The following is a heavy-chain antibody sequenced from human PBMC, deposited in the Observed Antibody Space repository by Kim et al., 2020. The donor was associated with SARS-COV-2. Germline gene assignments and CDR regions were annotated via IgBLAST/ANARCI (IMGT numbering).Heavy chain of an antibody. CDR3: ARTKVPPYYDFWSGYYPFDY. Sequence: SVKVSCKASGGTFSSYAISWVRQAPGQGLEWMGGIIPIFGTANYAQKFQGRVTIIADESTSTAYMELSSLRSEDTAVYYCARTKVPPYYDFWSGYYPFDYWGQGTLVTVSS. D-gene: IGHD3-3*01. CDR1: GGTFSSYA. CDR2: IIPIFGTA. J-gene: IGHJ4*02. V-gene: IGHV1-69*13.